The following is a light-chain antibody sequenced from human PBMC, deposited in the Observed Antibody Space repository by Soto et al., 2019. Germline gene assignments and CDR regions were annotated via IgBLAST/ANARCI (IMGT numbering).Light chain of an antibody. CDR2: DVS. J-gene: IGLJ1*01. V-gene: IGLV2-14*01. CDR1: SSDVGAYNH. CDR3: SSSSRTNTLV. Sequence: QYVLTQPASVSGSPGQSITISCTGTSSDVGAYNHVSWYQQHPGKAPKLMIYDVSHRPSGLSDRFSGSKSGNTASLTISGLQAEDEADYHCSSSSRTNTLVFGTGTKVTVL.